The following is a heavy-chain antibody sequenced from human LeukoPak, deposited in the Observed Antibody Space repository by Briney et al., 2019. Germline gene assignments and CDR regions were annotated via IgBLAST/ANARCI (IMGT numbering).Heavy chain of an antibody. CDR3: ARDVGGSGIYYYNYGMDV. CDR1: GFTFSDYY. CDR2: ISSSSSYT. V-gene: IGHV3-11*06. J-gene: IGHJ6*04. D-gene: IGHD3-10*01. Sequence: NTGGSLRLSCAASGFTFSDYYMSWIRQAPGKGLEWVSYISSSSSYTNYADSVKGRFTISRDNAKNSLYLQMNSLGAEDTAVYYCARDVGGSGIYYYNYGMDVWGKGTTVTVSS.